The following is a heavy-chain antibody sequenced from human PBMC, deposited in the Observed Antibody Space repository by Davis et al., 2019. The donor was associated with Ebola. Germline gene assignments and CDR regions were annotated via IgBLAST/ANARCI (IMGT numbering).Heavy chain of an antibody. CDR1: AFTFSSYA. D-gene: IGHD1-7*01. V-gene: IGHV3-23*01. CDR2: ITASGEST. Sequence: GESLKISCVVSAFTFSSYAMSWVRQAPGKGLEWVSAITASGESTYYADSVKGRFTISRDNSKNTLYLQMNSLRDEDTAVYYCAKSGGYAWNYYFDYWGQGTLVTVSS. J-gene: IGHJ4*02. CDR3: AKSGGYAWNYYFDY.